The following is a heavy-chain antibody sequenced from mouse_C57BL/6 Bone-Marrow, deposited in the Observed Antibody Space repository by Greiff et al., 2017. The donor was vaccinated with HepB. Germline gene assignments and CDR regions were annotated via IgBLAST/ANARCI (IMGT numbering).Heavy chain of an antibody. Sequence: EVHLVESGPGLVKPSQSLSLTCSVTGYSITSGYYWNWIRQFPGNKLEWMGYISYDGSNNYNPSLKNRISITRDTSKNQFFLKLNSVTTEDTATYYCARGGLPYWGQGTLVTVSA. CDR1: GYSITSGYY. V-gene: IGHV3-6*01. CDR3: ARGGLPY. J-gene: IGHJ3*01. CDR2: ISYDGSN.